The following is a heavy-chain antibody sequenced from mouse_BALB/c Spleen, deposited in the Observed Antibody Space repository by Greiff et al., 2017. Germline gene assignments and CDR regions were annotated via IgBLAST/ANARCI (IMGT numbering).Heavy chain of an antibody. CDR3: AREGYFDY. J-gene: IGHJ2*01. CDR1: GYAFSSSW. Sequence: VQVVESGPELVKPGASVKISCKASGYAFSSSWMNWVKQRPGQGLEWIGRIYPGDGDTNYNGKFKGKATLTADKSSSTAYMQLSSLTSVDSAVYFCAREGYFDYWGQGTTLTVSS. V-gene: IGHV1-82*01. CDR2: IYPGDGDT.